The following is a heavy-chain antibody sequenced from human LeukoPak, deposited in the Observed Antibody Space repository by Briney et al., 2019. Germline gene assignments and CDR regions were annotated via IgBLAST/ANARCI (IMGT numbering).Heavy chain of an antibody. J-gene: IGHJ4*02. D-gene: IGHD1-26*01. CDR2: ISGGGGST. Sequence: GGSLRLSCAVSGFAFSGFRMNWVRQAPGKGLEWVSTISGGGGSTYYADSVKGRFTISRDNSKNTLYLQVNSLRAEDTAVYYCAKGGKWDVTPFDYWGQGTLVTVSS. CDR3: AKGGKWDVTPFDY. CDR1: GFAFSGFR. V-gene: IGHV3-23*01.